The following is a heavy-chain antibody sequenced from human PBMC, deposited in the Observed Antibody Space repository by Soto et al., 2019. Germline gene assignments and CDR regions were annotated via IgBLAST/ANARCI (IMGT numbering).Heavy chain of an antibody. D-gene: IGHD3-10*01. J-gene: IGHJ4*02. Sequence: GGSLRLSCTASGFTIGDYAMTWFRQAPGKGLEWVSLIRTKAYGGTTEYAASVRGRFTISRDDSKSIAHLQMNSLKTEDTAVYYCARLRDYYGSGSNLWGQGILVTVSS. CDR3: ARLRDYYGSGSNL. CDR1: GFTIGDYA. CDR2: IRTKAYGGTT. V-gene: IGHV3-49*03.